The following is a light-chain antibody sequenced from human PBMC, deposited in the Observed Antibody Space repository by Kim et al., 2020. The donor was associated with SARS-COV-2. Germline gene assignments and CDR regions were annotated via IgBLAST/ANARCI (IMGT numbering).Light chain of an antibody. J-gene: IGKJ5*01. V-gene: IGKV3-20*01. CDR2: GAS. CDR1: QRVTSVH. Sequence: PVVRTPLACRARQRVTSVHVVWYQQRPGQPPRLVMDGASSRVTGTPDRFSGSGSGTDFTLTISRLEPEDFAVYYCQHYGSPPIAFGQGTRLEIK. CDR3: QHYGSPPIA.